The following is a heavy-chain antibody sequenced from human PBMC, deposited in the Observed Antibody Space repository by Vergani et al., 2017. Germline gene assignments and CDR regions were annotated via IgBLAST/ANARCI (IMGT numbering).Heavy chain of an antibody. CDR1: GYTFTDYY. D-gene: IGHD2-15*01. V-gene: IGHV1-2*02. CDR3: ARGLVGYCSGGSCSSPHDY. CDR2: INPNSGGT. J-gene: IGHJ4*02. Sequence: VQLVQSGAEVKKPGATVKISCKVSGYTFTDYYMHWVRQAPGQGLEWMGWINPNSGGTNYAQKFQGRVTMTRDTSISTAYMELSRLRSDDTAVYYCARGLVGYCSGGSCSSPHDYWGQGTLVTVSS.